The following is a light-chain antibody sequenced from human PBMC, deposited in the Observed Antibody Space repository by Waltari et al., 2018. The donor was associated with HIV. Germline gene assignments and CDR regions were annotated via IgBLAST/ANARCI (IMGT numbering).Light chain of an antibody. V-gene: IGKV2-28*01. Sequence: DVVMTQPPFFLPVCPGDPASISCRSSHSLLLSNGYNYLNWYMQKPGKPPQLLIYLASQLATGVPDRFSGSGSGTDFTLHIKRVEADDVGLYYCMQALEIPLTFGGGTKVEIK. CDR3: MQALEIPLT. CDR2: LAS. J-gene: IGKJ4*01. CDR1: HSLLLSNGYNY.